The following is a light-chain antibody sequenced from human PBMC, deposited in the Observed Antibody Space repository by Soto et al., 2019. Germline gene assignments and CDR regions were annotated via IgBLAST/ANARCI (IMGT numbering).Light chain of an antibody. CDR1: QTIDSW. J-gene: IGKJ2*03. V-gene: IGKV1-5*03. CDR2: KAS. Sequence: DIQMTQSPSTLSASVGDRVTITCRASQTIDSWLAWYQQRPGKPPNLLIYKASTLASGVPSRFSGSGSGTEFTPTINSLQPDDFATYYCQQSHITQYSFGQGTTVEIK. CDR3: QQSHITQYS.